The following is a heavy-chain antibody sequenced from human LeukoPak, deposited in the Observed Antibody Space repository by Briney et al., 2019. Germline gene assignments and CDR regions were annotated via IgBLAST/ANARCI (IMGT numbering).Heavy chain of an antibody. CDR3: ARGGSGPYPRLDY. Sequence: SETLSLTFTVSGGSISSYYWSWIRQSPGKGLGWIGYIFYSGSTNYSPSLKSRVTISVDTSKNQFSLKLSSVTAADTAVYYCARGGSGPYPRLDYWGQGSLVTVSS. CDR2: IFYSGST. V-gene: IGHV4-59*01. CDR1: GGSISSYY. J-gene: IGHJ4*02. D-gene: IGHD6-19*01.